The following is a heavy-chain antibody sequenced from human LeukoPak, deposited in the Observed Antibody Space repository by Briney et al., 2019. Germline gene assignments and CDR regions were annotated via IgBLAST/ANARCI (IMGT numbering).Heavy chain of an antibody. CDR2: ITPILGIA. CDR1: GGTFSSYA. CDR3: ARDYDSSGYSPEVSVDY. V-gene: IGHV1-69*04. J-gene: IGHJ4*02. Sequence: ASVKVSCKASGGTFSSYAISWVRQAPGQGLEWMGRITPILGIANYAQKFQGRVTITTDKSTSTAYMELSSLRSEDTAVYYCARDYDSSGYSPEVSVDYWGQGTLVTVSS. D-gene: IGHD3-22*01.